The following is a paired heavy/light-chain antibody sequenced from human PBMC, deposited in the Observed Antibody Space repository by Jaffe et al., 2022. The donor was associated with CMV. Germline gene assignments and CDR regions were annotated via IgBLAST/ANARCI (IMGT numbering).Heavy chain of an antibody. Sequence: EVQLVESGGGLVKPGGSLRLSCAASGFTFSNYNMKWVRQAPGKGLELVSSISSGGSYIYYPDSVRGRFTISRDNAKNSLYLQMNNLRVEDTAMYYCVRDLNLLCGGDCPFDPWGQGTLVTVSS. CDR3: VRDLNLLCGGDCPFDP. J-gene: IGHJ5*02. V-gene: IGHV3-21*01. CDR1: GFTFSNYN. CDR2: ISSGGSYI. D-gene: IGHD2-21*02.
Light chain of an antibody. Sequence: DIQMTQSPSSLSASVGDRVTITCRASQDIRTYLAWYQQKPGKVPKLLIYTASTLQSGVPSRFSGSGSGSDFTLTISSLQPEDVATYYCQKYNGAPWTFGQGTKVEIK. CDR1: QDIRTY. CDR2: TAS. V-gene: IGKV1-27*01. J-gene: IGKJ1*01. CDR3: QKYNGAPWT.